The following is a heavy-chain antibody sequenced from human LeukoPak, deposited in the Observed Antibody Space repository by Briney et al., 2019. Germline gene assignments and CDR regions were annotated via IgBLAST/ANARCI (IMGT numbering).Heavy chain of an antibody. CDR1: GFTFSSYG. CDR3: ASTWGSGTYFDY. V-gene: IGHV3-23*01. Sequence: GGSLRLSCAASGFTFSSYGMSWVRQAPGKGLEWVSAISGSGGSTYYADSVKGRFTISRDNSKNTLYLQMNSLRAEDTAVYYCASTWGSGTYFDYWGQGTLVTVSS. D-gene: IGHD3-10*01. CDR2: ISGSGGST. J-gene: IGHJ4*02.